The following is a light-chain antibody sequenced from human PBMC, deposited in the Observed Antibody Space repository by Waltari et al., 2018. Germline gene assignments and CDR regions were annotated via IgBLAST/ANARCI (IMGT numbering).Light chain of an antibody. CDR3: CSYAGNSTVK. J-gene: IGLJ2*01. CDR1: SSDVGRYKL. V-gene: IGLV2-23*01. CDR2: ADS. Sequence: QSALTQPASVSGSPGQSITISCTGTSSDVGRYKLVSWYQQHPGKAPRLMIYADSNRPSGSSNRFSGSKSGNTASLTISGLQAEDEAAYYCCSYAGNSTVKFGEGTYLTVL.